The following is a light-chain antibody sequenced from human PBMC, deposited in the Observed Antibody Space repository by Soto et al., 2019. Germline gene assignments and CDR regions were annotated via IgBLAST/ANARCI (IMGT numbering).Light chain of an antibody. CDR2: DNR. J-gene: IGLJ2*01. Sequence: QSVLTQPPSVSAAPGQKVTISCSGSSSNIGNNDVAWYQQLPGTAPKLLIYDNRKRPSGIPDRFSGSKSGTSATLGITGLQTGDEADYYCGTWDSSLSSVLFGGGTKVTVL. V-gene: IGLV1-51*01. CDR1: SSNIGNND. CDR3: GTWDSSLSSVL.